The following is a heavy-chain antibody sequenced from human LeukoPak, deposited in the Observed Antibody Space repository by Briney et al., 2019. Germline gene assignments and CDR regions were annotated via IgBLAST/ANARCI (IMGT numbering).Heavy chain of an antibody. D-gene: IGHD6-25*01. CDR1: GYTFKNYD. CDR2: MNPNNDNA. J-gene: IGHJ3*01. V-gene: IGHV1-8*01. CDR3: ARAAAGGDDPFDV. Sequence: ASVKVSCKASGYTFKNYDINWVRQPPGQGLEWMAWMNPNNDNAGSAQKFQGKVTMTRDTSINTAYMELSSLRSDDTGVYYCARAAAGGDDPFDVWGQGSLIIVSS.